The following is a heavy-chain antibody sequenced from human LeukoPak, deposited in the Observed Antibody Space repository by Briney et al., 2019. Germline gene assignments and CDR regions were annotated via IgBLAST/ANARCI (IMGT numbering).Heavy chain of an antibody. D-gene: IGHD3-22*01. J-gene: IGHJ4*02. V-gene: IGHV5-51*01. CDR1: ANSFVGYW. CDR3: ARSGPYRYDSSGFYLPY. Sequence: NPGESLKISCKGSANSFVGYWIGWVRQMPGKGLEWMGVIYPGDSDTRYSPSFQGQATISADKSISTAYLQWSSLKASDTAIYYCARSGPYRYDSSGFYLPYWGQGTLVTVSS. CDR2: IYPGDSDT.